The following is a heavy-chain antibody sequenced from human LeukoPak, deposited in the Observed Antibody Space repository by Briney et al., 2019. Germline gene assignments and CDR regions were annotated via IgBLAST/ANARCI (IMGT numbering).Heavy chain of an antibody. V-gene: IGHV3-11*01. Sequence: GGSLRLSCAASGFTFSDYNMRWIRQAPGEGLEWVSSISRSGSTKYYADSVKGRFTISRDNAKNSLFLQMNSLRAEDTAVYYCARVLRYCSGGNCYSGGLGYMDVWGKGTTVTISS. J-gene: IGHJ6*03. CDR1: GFTFSDYN. D-gene: IGHD2-15*01. CDR3: ARVLRYCSGGNCYSGGLGYMDV. CDR2: ISRSGSTK.